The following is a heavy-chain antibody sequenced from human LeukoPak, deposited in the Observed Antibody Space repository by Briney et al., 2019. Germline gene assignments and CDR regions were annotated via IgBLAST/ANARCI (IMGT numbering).Heavy chain of an antibody. Sequence: KASETLSLTCAVYGGSFSGYYWSWIRQPAGKGLEWIGRIYTSGSTNYNPSLKSRVTMSVDTSKNQFSLKLSSVTAADTAVYYCARDHPPAPILGYCSGGSCYGGDYWGQGTLVTVSS. D-gene: IGHD2-15*01. V-gene: IGHV4-4*07. J-gene: IGHJ4*02. CDR2: IYTSGST. CDR3: ARDHPPAPILGYCSGGSCYGGDY. CDR1: GGSFSGYY.